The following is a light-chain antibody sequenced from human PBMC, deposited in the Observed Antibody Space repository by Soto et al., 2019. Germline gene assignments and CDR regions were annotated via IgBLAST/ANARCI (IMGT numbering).Light chain of an antibody. CDR1: QSVGSY. CDR2: DAS. Sequence: EIVLTQSPATLSLSPGERATLSCRASQSVGSYLAWYQQKPGQAPRLLIYDASIRATGIPARFSGSGSGTDFTLTISSLEPEEFAGYCCQQRSNWLGFTLGPGTIVDI. CDR3: QQRSNWLGFT. J-gene: IGKJ3*01. V-gene: IGKV3-11*01.